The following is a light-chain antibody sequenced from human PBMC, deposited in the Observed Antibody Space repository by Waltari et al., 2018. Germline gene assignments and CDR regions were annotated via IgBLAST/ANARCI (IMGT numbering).Light chain of an antibody. CDR3: HQYVSSPRT. CDR1: QSVASSY. CDR2: DSS. V-gene: IGKV3-20*01. J-gene: IGKJ2*01. Sequence: EIVLTQSPGTLSLSPGETATLSCRASQSVASSYLALYQHKPGQPPTLLIYDSSIRATGVPDRFSGTGSGTDFTLTISRLEPEDFAVYYCHQYVSSPRTFGQGSKLEIK.